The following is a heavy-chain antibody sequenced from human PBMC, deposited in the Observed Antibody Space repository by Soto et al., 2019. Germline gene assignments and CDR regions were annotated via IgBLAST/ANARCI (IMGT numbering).Heavy chain of an antibody. J-gene: IGHJ5*02. V-gene: IGHV3-30*02. CDR2: IWYDGSHE. CDR3: VKVSTFYDILTGYYSTNFFDP. D-gene: IGHD3-9*01. CDR1: GFIFSNYG. Sequence: PGGSLRLSCAASGFIFSNYGMHWVRQAPGKGLEWVAVIWYDGSHESYADSVKGRFTISRDNSKNTLYLQMNSLRPEDTAVYYCVKVSTFYDILTGYYSTNFFDPWGQGTLVTVSS.